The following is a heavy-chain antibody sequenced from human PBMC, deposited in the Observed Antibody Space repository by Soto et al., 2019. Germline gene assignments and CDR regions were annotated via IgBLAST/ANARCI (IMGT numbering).Heavy chain of an antibody. J-gene: IGHJ4*02. CDR2: ISAYNGNT. CDR1: GYTFTNFA. V-gene: IGHV1-18*01. CDR3: ARGASPIDY. Sequence: QVQLVQSGAEVKKPGASVKVSCKTSGYTFTNFAISWVRQAPGQGLEWMGWISAYNGNTNYAQKLQGRVTMTTDTSTSTAHMGVRSLRFDVTAVYCCARGASPIDYWGQGTLVTVSS.